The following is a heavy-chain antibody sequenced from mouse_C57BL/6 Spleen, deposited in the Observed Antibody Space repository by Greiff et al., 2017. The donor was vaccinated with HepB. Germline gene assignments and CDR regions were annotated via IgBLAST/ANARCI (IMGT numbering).Heavy chain of an antibody. CDR2: ISDGGSYT. CDR3: ARDHAVPFDY. V-gene: IGHV5-4*01. Sequence: EVKLMESGGGLVKPGGSLKLSCAASGFTFSSYAMSWVRQTPEKRLEWVATISDGGSYTYYPDNVKGRFTISRDNAKNNLYLQMSHLKSEDTAMYYCARDHAVPFDYWGQGTTLTVSS. J-gene: IGHJ2*01. D-gene: IGHD1-1*01. CDR1: GFTFSSYA.